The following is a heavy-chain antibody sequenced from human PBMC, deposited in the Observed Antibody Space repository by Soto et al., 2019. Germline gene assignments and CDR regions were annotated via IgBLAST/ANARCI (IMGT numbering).Heavy chain of an antibody. D-gene: IGHD3-16*02. CDR1: GGSISSYY. J-gene: IGHJ6*03. CDR3: AGHPPAGLHLGELSLYYYYMDV. V-gene: IGHV4-59*08. CDR2: IYYSGST. Sequence: SGTLSLTCTVSGGSISSYYWSWIRQPPGKGLEWIGYIYYSGSTNYNPSLKSRVTISVDTSKNQFSLKLSSVTAADTAVYYCAGHPPAGLHLGELSLYYYYMDVWGKGTTVTVSS.